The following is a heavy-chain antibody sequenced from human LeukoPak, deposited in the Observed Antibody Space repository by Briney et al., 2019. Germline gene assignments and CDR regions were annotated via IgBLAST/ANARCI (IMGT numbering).Heavy chain of an antibody. J-gene: IGHJ4*02. Sequence: GGSLRLSCAASGFTFSNYWMHWVRQAPGKGLVWVSRINSDGSRTTSADSVRGRSTIYRDNAKNTLYLQMNSLRAEDTAVYYCAKGGATVIDYWGQGTLATVSS. CDR2: INSDGSRT. V-gene: IGHV3-74*01. CDR3: AKGGATVIDY. D-gene: IGHD4-17*01. CDR1: GFTFSNYW.